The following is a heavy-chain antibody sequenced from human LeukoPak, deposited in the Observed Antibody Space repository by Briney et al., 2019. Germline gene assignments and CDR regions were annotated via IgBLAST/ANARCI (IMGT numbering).Heavy chain of an antibody. V-gene: IGHV4-34*01. CDR3: ARVGMDV. J-gene: IGHJ6*02. CDR2: DNHSGNT. Sequence: SETQSLTCTVYGGSYRGYYWSWIRQPPGKGLEGIREDNHSGNTNDHPSLKSPVTISVDTPKNQFALTLSSVAAADTAVYYFARVGMDVWGQGTTVSVSS. CDR1: GGSYRGYY.